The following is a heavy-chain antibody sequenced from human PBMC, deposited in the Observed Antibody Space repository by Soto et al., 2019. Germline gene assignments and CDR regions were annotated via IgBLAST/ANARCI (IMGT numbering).Heavy chain of an antibody. CDR3: ARFFWSGYYTDY. D-gene: IGHD3-3*01. J-gene: IGHJ4*02. V-gene: IGHV4-61*01. Sequence: SETLSLTCTVSGGSVSSGSYYWRWIRQPPGKGLEWIGYIYYSGSTNYNPSLKSRVTISVDTSKNQFSLKLSSVTAADTAVYYCARFFWSGYYTDYWGQGTLVTVSP. CDR2: IYYSGST. CDR1: GGSVSSGSYY.